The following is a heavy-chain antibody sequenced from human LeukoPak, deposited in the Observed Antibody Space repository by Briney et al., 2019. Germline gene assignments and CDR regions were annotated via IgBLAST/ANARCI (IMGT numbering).Heavy chain of an antibody. CDR2: ISYYGSNK. V-gene: IGHV3-30*18. CDR1: EFTFSSYG. J-gene: IGHJ4*02. Sequence: GGSLRLSCAASEFTFSSYGMHWVRQAPCKGLDRVAVISYYGSNKYYADSVKGRFTISRDNSKNTLYLQMNSLGAADTGIYYCAKEIAAIGLPAVDYWGQGTLVTVSS. D-gene: IGHD6-13*01. CDR3: AKEIAAIGLPAVDY.